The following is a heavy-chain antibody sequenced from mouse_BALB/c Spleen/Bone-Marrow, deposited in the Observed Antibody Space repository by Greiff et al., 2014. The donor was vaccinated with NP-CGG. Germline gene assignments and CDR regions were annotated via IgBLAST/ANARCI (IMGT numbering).Heavy chain of an antibody. CDR1: GFSLTSYG. J-gene: IGHJ2*01. D-gene: IGHD1-2*01. Sequence: VKLMESGPGLVAPSQSLSITRTVSGFSLTSYGVHWVRQPPGKGLEWLGVIWAGGSTNYNSTLMSRLTISKDNSKSQVFLKMNSLQTDDTAMYYCARYYYGFLDYWGQGTTLTVSS. CDR2: IWAGGST. CDR3: ARYYYGFLDY. V-gene: IGHV2-9*02.